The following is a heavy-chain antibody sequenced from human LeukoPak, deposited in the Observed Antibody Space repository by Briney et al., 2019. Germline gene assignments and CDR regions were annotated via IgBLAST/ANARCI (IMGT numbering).Heavy chain of an antibody. CDR3: AKDPSYYYDSSGYYPWYFDY. J-gene: IGHJ4*02. CDR1: GCTFSSYA. Sequence: GGSLRLSCAGSGCTFSSYAMSWVRQAPGKGLEWVSAISGSGGSTYYADSVKGRFTISRDNSKNTLYLQMNSLRAEDTAVYYCAKDPSYYYDSSGYYPWYFDYWGQGTLVTVSS. V-gene: IGHV3-23*01. CDR2: ISGSGGST. D-gene: IGHD3-22*01.